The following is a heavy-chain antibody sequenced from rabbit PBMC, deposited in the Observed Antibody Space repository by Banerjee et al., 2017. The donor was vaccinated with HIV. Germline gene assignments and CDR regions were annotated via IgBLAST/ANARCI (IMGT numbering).Heavy chain of an antibody. CDR1: GSTLSRYY. CDR2: IGTGSRNA. CDR3: ARDRGDWGYYFTL. J-gene: IGHJ4*01. V-gene: IGHV1S45*01. D-gene: IGHD4-1*01. Sequence: QEQLVESGGGLVQPEGSLTLTCTASGSTLSRYYICWVRQAPGKGLEWIACIGTGSRNAYYASWVISRFTISKTSSTTVALHMTSLTAADTATYFCARDRGDWGYYFTLWGPGTLVTVS.